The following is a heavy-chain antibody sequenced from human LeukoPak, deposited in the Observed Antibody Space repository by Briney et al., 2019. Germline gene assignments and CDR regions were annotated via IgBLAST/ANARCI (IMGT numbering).Heavy chain of an antibody. V-gene: IGHV1-2*02. J-gene: IGHJ4*02. D-gene: IGHD6-13*01. CDR1: GYTFTVYY. CDR2: INPNSGDT. CDR3: ARGPRAAADDY. Sequence: ASVKVSCKASGYTFTVYYIHWVRQAPGQGLEWMGLINPNSGDTNYAQKFQGRVTMTRDTSASTAYMELSSLRSEDTAVYYCARGPRAAADDYWGQGTLVTVSS.